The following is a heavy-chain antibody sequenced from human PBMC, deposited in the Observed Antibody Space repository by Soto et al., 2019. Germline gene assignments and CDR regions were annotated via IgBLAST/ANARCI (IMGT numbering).Heavy chain of an antibody. D-gene: IGHD2-21*02. CDR2: INPSGGHT. Sequence: ASVKVSCKASGYTFTGYYIHWVRQAPGQGLEWMGTINPSGGHTTYAQKFLGRVTMTRDTSVSTLYMELTSLRSEDTAVYYCARGGHVVVVTAAFDYWGQGNLVTVSS. CDR3: ARGGHVVVVTAAFDY. CDR1: GYTFTGYY. J-gene: IGHJ4*02. V-gene: IGHV1-46*01.